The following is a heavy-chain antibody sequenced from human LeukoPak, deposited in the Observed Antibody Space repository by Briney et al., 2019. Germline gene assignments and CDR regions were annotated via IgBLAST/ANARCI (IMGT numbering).Heavy chain of an antibody. D-gene: IGHD6-19*01. J-gene: IGHJ4*02. Sequence: GASVKVSCKASGNTFTSYPMHWVRQAPGQGLEWMGIINPSGGSTSYAQKFQDRVTMTRDMSTRTVYMELSSLRSQDTAVYYCAAIPPAGTSFDYWGQGTLVTVSS. CDR3: AAIPPAGTSFDY. CDR1: GNTFTSYP. CDR2: INPSGGST. V-gene: IGHV1-46*01.